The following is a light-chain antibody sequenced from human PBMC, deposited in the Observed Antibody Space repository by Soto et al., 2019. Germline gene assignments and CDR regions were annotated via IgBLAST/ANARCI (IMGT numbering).Light chain of an antibody. Sequence: EIVMTQSPATLSVSPGERVTLSCRASQSVSRKLAWYQQKPGQAPRLLIYDASTRATGIPARFSGSGSGTEFTLSISSLQSEDFAVYCCQQFDTWPPTFGQGTEVELE. CDR2: DAS. CDR3: QQFDTWPPT. J-gene: IGKJ1*01. CDR1: QSVSRK. V-gene: IGKV3-15*01.